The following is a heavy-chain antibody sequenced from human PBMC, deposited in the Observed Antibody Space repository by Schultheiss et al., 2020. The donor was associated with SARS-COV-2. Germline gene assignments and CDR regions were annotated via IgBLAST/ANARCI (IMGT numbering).Heavy chain of an antibody. CDR1: GGSISSYY. V-gene: IGHV4-59*01. J-gene: IGHJ4*02. D-gene: IGHD5-18*01. CDR3: ARVLDPGYSDY. Sequence: SETLSLTCTVSGGSISSYYWSWIRQPPGKGLEWIGYIYYSGSTNYNPSLKSRVTISVDTSKNQFSLKMFSVTAADTAVYYCARVLDPGYSDYWGQGSLVTVSS. CDR2: IYYSGST.